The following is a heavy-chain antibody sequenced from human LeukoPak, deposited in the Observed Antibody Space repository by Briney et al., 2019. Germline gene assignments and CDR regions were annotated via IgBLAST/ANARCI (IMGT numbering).Heavy chain of an antibody. CDR3: ARSARYDSSGYYNYVGAFDI. V-gene: IGHV3-7*01. CDR2: IKQDGSEK. D-gene: IGHD3-22*01. J-gene: IGHJ3*02. CDR1: GFTFSNYW. Sequence: GGSLRLSCAASGFTFSNYWMSWVRQAPGKGLEWVANIKQDGSEKYYVDSVKGRFTISRDNAKNSLYLQMNSLRAEDTAVYYCARSARYDSSGYYNYVGAFDIWGQGTMVTVSS.